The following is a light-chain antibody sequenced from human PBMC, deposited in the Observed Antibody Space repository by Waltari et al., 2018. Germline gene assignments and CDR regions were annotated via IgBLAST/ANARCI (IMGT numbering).Light chain of an antibody. CDR1: ILGDKY. CDR2: QDA. Sequence: SYDLTQPPSVSVSTGQTATITCSGDILGDKYVFWYQQKPGQSPVLVLYQDAKRPSGIPARFSGSNSGNTATLTIRMTQPMDEADYYCQVWDTTRGFYGSGTKVTVL. J-gene: IGLJ1*01. V-gene: IGLV3-1*01. CDR3: QVWDTTRGF.